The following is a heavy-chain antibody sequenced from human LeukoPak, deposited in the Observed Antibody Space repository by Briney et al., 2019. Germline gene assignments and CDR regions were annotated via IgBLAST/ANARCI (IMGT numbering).Heavy chain of an antibody. CDR1: GFSLSSYA. V-gene: IGHV3-23*01. Sequence: GGSLRLSCAASGFSLSSYAMSWVRQAPGKGLEWVSAISSTDAGTYHADSVRGRFTISRDSSKNTLYLQMNSLRAEDAAVYYCAKAPVTSCRGAYCYPFDYWGREPWSPSPQ. D-gene: IGHD2-21*01. CDR2: ISSTDAGT. CDR3: AKAPVTSCRGAYCYPFDY. J-gene: IGHJ4*02.